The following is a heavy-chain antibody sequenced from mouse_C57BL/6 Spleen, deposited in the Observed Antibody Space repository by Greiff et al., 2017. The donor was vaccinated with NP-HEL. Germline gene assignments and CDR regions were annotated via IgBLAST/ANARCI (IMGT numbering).Heavy chain of an antibody. CDR3: ARRYGSSYVDFDY. V-gene: IGHV1-19*01. CDR1: GYTFTDYY. CDR2: INPYNGGT. Sequence: VQLQQSGPVLVKPGASVKMSCKASGYTFTDYYMNWVKQSHGKSLEWIGVINPYNGGTSYNQKFKGKATLTVDKSSSTAYMELNSLTSENSAVYYCARRYGSSYVDFDYWGQGTTLTVSS. D-gene: IGHD1-1*01. J-gene: IGHJ2*01.